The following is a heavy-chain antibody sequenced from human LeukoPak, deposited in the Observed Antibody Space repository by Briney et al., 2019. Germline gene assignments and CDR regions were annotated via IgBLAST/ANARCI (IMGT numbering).Heavy chain of an antibody. CDR2: IIPILGIA. CDR3: AXXXXXXYYYYGMDV. CDR1: GYTFTSYD. Sequence: SVKVSCKASGYTFTSYDINWVRQATGQGLEWMGRIIPILGIANYAQKFQGRVTITADKSTSTAYMELSSLRSEDTAVYYCAXXXXXXYYYYGMDVWGQGTTVTVSS. J-gene: IGHJ6*02. V-gene: IGHV1-69*04.